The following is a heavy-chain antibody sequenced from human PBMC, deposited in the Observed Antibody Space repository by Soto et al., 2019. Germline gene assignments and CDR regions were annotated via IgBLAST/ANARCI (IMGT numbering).Heavy chain of an antibody. D-gene: IGHD1-26*01. CDR3: AKDRDGIVGATTDY. V-gene: IGHV3-23*01. CDR2: ISGSGGST. Sequence: EVQLLESGGGLVQPGGSLRLSCAASGFTFSSYAMSWVRQAPGKGLEWVSAISGSGGSTYYAGSVKGRFTISRDNSKNTLYLQMNSLRAEDTAVYYCAKDRDGIVGATTDYWGQGTLVTVSS. CDR1: GFTFSSYA. J-gene: IGHJ4*02.